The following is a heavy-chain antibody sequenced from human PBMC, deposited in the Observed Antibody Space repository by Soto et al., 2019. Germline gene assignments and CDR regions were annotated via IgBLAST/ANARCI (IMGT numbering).Heavy chain of an antibody. Sequence: EVQLVESGGGLVQPGGSLRLSCVASGFTVSSNYMTWVRQAQGKGLEWVSVIYSSGSTYYADSVKGRFTISRDNSKNTLYLQMNRLRAEDTAVYYCARDLPDWGQGPLVTVSS. CDR1: GFTVSSNY. CDR3: ARDLPD. V-gene: IGHV3-66*01. CDR2: IYSSGST. J-gene: IGHJ4*02.